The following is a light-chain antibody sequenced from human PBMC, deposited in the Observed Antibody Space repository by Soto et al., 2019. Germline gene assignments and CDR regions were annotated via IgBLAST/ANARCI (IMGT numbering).Light chain of an antibody. CDR2: WAS. Sequence: DIVMTQSPDSLAVSLGERATINCKSSQSVLYSSNNKNYLAWYQQKPGQPPKLLIYWASTRESGVPDRFSGSGSGTDFTLTISSLQAEDVAVYYCQQYSSTPQLTFGPGTKVDIK. CDR3: QQYSSTPQLT. V-gene: IGKV4-1*01. CDR1: QSVLYSSNNKNY. J-gene: IGKJ3*01.